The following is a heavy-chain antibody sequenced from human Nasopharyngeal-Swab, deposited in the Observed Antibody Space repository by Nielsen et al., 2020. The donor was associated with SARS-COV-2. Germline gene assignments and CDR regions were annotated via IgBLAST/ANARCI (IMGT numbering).Heavy chain of an antibody. CDR2: ISSSSSYT. Sequence: GESLKISCAASGFTFSDYYMSWIRQAPGKGLEWVSYISSSSSYTNYADSVKGRFTISRDNAKNSLYLQMNSLRAEDTAVYYCAGDRGLTMVRGVIKDWGQGTLVTVSS. J-gene: IGHJ4*02. V-gene: IGHV3-11*05. CDR1: GFTFSDYY. D-gene: IGHD3-10*01. CDR3: AGDRGLTMVRGVIKD.